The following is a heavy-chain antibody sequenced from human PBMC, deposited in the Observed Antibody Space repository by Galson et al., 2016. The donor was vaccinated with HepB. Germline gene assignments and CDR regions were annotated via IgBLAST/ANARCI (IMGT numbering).Heavy chain of an antibody. D-gene: IGHD6-13*01. Sequence: TLSLTCTVSGDTISITGYFWSWIRQHPERGLEWIGYISYSGSAYFKPSLKSRVTISVDTSKNQFSLDLRSVTAADTAVYFCARYGSWTGFDQWGQGTLVTVSS. CDR3: ARYGSWTGFDQ. J-gene: IGHJ4*02. CDR2: ISYSGSA. V-gene: IGHV4-31*03. CDR1: GDTISITGYF.